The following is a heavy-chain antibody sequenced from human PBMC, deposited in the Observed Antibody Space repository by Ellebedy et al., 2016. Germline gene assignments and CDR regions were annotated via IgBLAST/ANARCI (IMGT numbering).Heavy chain of an antibody. J-gene: IGHJ4*02. CDR3: ARHGSRNSPFDY. CDR2: INSDGSST. Sequence: GESLKISXAASGFTFSSYWMHWVRQAPGKGLVWVSRINSDGSSTSYADSVKGRFTISRDNAKNSLYLQMTSLRAEDTAVYYCARHGSRNSPFDYWGQGTLVTVSS. V-gene: IGHV3-74*01. D-gene: IGHD3-10*01. CDR1: GFTFSSYW.